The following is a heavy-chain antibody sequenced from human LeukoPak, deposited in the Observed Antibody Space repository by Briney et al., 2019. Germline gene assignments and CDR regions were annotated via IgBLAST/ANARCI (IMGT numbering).Heavy chain of an antibody. J-gene: IGHJ6*02. V-gene: IGHV4-61*02. CDR3: ARVSPSGVWDV. D-gene: IGHD3-10*01. CDR1: GGSITSSSYD. Sequence: PSETLSFTCTVSGGSITSSSYDWSWIRQPAGKGLEWIGRIYTSRSTNYNPSLNSRVTISIDASKNQFSLSLSSVTAADTAVYYCARVSPSGVWDVWGQGTTVTVSS. CDR2: IYTSRST.